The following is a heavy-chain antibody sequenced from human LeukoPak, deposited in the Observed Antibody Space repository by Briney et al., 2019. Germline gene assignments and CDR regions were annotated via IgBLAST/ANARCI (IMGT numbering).Heavy chain of an antibody. CDR1: GYTFTGYY. CDR3: LTTQSSFSPWGAFDI. D-gene: IGHD4-17*01. CDR2: INPNSGGT. J-gene: IGHJ3*02. Sequence: ASVKVSCKASGYTFTGYYMHWVRQAPGQGLEWMGWINPNSGGTNYAQKFQGRVTMTRDTSISTAYMELSRLRSDDTAVYYCLTTQSSFSPWGAFDIWGQRTMVTVSS. V-gene: IGHV1-2*02.